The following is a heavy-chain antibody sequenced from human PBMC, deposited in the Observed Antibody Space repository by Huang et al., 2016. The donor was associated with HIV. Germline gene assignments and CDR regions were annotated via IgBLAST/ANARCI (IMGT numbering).Heavy chain of an antibody. Sequence: EVQLLESGGGLVQPGGSLRLSCAASGFTFIDFAMSWVRQARVTVPEWVSAIRGSGHSTYYAHSVNVRFTISRDNSKNTLYLQRNKLIVEDTAVYFCAKDPSSPYGDSYFEQWGQGTLVTVSP. CDR3: AKDPSSPYGDSYFEQ. CDR2: IRGSGHST. V-gene: IGHV3-23*01. CDR1: GFTFIDFA. D-gene: IGHD4-17*01. J-gene: IGHJ4*02.